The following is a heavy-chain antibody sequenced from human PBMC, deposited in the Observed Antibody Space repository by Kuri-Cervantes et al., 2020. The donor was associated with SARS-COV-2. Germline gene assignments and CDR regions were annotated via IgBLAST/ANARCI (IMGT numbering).Heavy chain of an antibody. CDR1: GFTFSSYS. CDR3: ARGGADNYYYNGMDD. CDR2: ISSSSSTI. D-gene: IGHD1-26*01. Sequence: GESLKISCAASGFTFSSYSMNWVRQAPGKGLEWVSYISSSSSTIYYADSVKGRFTISRDNAKNSLYLQMNSLRAEDTAVYYCARGGADNYYYNGMDDWGQGTTVTVSS. J-gene: IGHJ6*02. V-gene: IGHV3-48*01.